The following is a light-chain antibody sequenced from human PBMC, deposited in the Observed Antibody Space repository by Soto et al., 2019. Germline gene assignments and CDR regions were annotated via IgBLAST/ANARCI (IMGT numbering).Light chain of an antibody. J-gene: IGKJ1*01. CDR1: QSISSW. Sequence: DIQLTQSPSTLSAAVGDRVTITCRASQSISSWLAWYQQKPGKAPKLLIHKASTLESWVPSRFSGSGSGTEFTLTITSLQPEDFATYYCQQSYGTPITFGQGTKVDIK. CDR2: KAS. V-gene: IGKV1-5*03. CDR3: QQSYGTPIT.